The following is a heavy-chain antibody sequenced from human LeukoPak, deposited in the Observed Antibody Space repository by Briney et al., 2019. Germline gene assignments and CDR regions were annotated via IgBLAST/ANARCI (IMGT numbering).Heavy chain of an antibody. J-gene: IGHJ4*02. V-gene: IGHV3-30*02. CDR2: IRYDGSKK. CDR3: AKGAVGWLHPCDY. Sequence: PGRSLRLSCAASGFPFSSYGMHWVRQAPGKGLEWVAFIRYDGSKKYYTDSVKGRFTISRDNSKNTLYLQMNSLRAEDTAVYYCAKGAVGWLHPCDYWGQGTLVTVSS. D-gene: IGHD5-24*01. CDR1: GFPFSSYG.